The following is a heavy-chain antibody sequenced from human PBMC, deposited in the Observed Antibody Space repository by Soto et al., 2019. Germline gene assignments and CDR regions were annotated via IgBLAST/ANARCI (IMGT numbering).Heavy chain of an antibody. CDR1: GDSIKTHY. J-gene: IGHJ4*02. V-gene: IGHV4-59*11. CDR2: IYYSGSN. Sequence: PSETLSLTCNVTGDSIKTHYWSWIRQAPGKGLEWIGYIYYSGSNLYNPSLKRRVTISADTAKNRFSLRLTSLTAADTAVYYCASGWMAAFDNWGQGTLVTVSS. D-gene: IGHD2-2*03. CDR3: ASGWMAAFDN.